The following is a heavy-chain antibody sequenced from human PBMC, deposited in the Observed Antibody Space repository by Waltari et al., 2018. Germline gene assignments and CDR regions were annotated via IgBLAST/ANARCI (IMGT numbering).Heavy chain of an antibody. CDR1: GYIFTDNY. D-gene: IGHD1-26*01. J-gene: IGHJ4*02. CDR3: ARVGATKTDY. V-gene: IGHV1-2*06. CDR2: LNPKSGGT. Sequence: QVQLVQSGAEVKKPGASVKVSCKDSGYIFTDNYMHWVRQAPGQGLEWMGRLNPKSGGTNYAQKFQGRVTMTRDTSISTAYMELSRLRSDDTAVYYCARVGATKTDYWGQGTLVTVSS.